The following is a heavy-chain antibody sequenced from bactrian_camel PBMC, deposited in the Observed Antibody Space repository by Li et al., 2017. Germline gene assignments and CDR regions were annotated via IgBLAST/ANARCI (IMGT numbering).Heavy chain of an antibody. CDR1: GFAFNNNW. Sequence: HVQLVESGGGLVQPGGSLTLSCAASGFAFNNNWMHWVRQAPGKGLEWVTTIESDGDSTFYTDSVKGRFTISRDNAKNTLYLQLNSLKTEDMAMYYCAWSLQIPPKWGQGTQVTVS. J-gene: IGHJ4*01. V-gene: IGHV3S1*01. D-gene: IGHD1*01. CDR3: AWSLQIPPK. CDR2: IESDGDST.